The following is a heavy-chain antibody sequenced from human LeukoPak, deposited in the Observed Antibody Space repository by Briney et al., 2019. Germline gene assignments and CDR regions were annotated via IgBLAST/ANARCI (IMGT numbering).Heavy chain of an antibody. CDR3: ARDSRGTTVSDFDY. J-gene: IGHJ4*02. CDR2: ISSSSSYI. CDR1: GFTFSSYS. D-gene: IGHD4-11*01. Sequence: PGGSLRLSCAASGFTFSSYSMNWVRQAPGKGLEWVSSISSSSSYIYYADSVKGRFTISRDNAKNSLYLQMNSLRAEDTAVYYCARDSRGTTVSDFDYWGQGTLVTVSS. V-gene: IGHV3-21*01.